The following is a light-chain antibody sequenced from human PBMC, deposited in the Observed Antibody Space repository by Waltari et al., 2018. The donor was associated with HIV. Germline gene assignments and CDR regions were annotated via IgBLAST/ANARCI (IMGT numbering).Light chain of an antibody. CDR3: CSYGSSATFVV. CDR1: SSGVGHSNL. J-gene: IGLJ2*01. CDR2: EVT. V-gene: IGLV2-23*02. Sequence: QSALTQPASVSGSPGQSITLSCTETSSGVGHSNLVSWYQPYGGKAPKLLIKEVTKRPSGISSRFSGSKSGNTASLTISDLQAEDEATYYCCSYGSSATFVVFGGGTRVTV.